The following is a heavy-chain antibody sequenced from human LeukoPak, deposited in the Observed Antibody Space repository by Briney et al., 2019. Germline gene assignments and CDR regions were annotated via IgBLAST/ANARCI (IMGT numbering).Heavy chain of an antibody. CDR1: GGSFSGYY. J-gene: IGHJ1*01. CDR2: INHSGST. Sequence: PSETLSLACAVYGGSFSGYYWSWIRQPPGKGLEWIGEINHSGSTNYNPSLKSRVTISVDTSKNQFSLKLSSVTAADTAVYYCARPHSSWYANFQHWGQGTLVTVSS. CDR3: ARPHSSWYANFQH. D-gene: IGHD6-13*01. V-gene: IGHV4-34*01.